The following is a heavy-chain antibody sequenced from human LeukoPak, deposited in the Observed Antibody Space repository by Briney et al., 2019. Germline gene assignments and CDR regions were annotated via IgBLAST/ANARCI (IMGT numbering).Heavy chain of an antibody. Sequence: SETLSLTCAVYGGPFSGYYWSWIRQPPGKGLEWIREINHSGSTNYNPSLKSRVTISVDTSKNQFSLKLSSVTAADTAVYYCARGRVLLWFGELLAYDYWGQGTLVTVSS. V-gene: IGHV4-34*01. D-gene: IGHD3-10*01. CDR3: ARGRVLLWFGELLAYDY. CDR2: INHSGST. J-gene: IGHJ4*02. CDR1: GGPFSGYY.